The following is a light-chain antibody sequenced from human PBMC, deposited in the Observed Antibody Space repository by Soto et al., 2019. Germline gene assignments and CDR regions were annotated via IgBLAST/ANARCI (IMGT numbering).Light chain of an antibody. CDR2: DAS. CDR1: QNIRSNY. V-gene: IGKV3-20*01. Sequence: EIVLTQSPGTLSLSPGQRATLSCRASQNIRSNYVAWYQQKPGQAPRLLIYDASNRATGIPARFSGSGSGTDFTLTISSLEPDDFAVYYCQQYDSSPKTFGQGTKVDIK. CDR3: QQYDSSPKT. J-gene: IGKJ1*01.